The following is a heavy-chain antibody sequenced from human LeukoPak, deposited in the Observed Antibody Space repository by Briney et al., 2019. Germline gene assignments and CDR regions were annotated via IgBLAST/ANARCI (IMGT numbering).Heavy chain of an antibody. J-gene: IGHJ3*02. CDR3: AKEFTMVRYDAFDI. D-gene: IGHD3-10*01. CDR2: IRYDGSNK. Sequence: GGSLRLSCAASGFTFSSYGMHWVRQAPGKGLESVAFIRYDGSNKYYADSVKGRFTISRGNSKNTLYLQMNSLRAEDTAVYYCAKEFTMVRYDAFDIWGQGTMVTVSS. CDR1: GFTFSSYG. V-gene: IGHV3-30*02.